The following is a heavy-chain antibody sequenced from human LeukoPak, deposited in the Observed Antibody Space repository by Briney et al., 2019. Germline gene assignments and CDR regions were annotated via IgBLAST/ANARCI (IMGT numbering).Heavy chain of an antibody. D-gene: IGHD2-15*01. CDR3: ARMGYCSGGSCSLIEY. Sequence: SETLSLTCAVSGGSTSSSNWWSWVRQPPGKGLEWIGEIYHSGTTNYNPSLKSRVTISVDKSKNQFSLNLGSVTAADTAVHYCARMGYCSGGSCSLIEYWGQGTLVTVSS. V-gene: IGHV4-4*02. CDR2: IYHSGTT. J-gene: IGHJ4*02. CDR1: GGSTSSSNW.